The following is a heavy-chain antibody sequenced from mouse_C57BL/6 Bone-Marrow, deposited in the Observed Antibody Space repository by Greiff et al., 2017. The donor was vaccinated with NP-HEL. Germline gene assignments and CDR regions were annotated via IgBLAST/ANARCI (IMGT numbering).Heavy chain of an antibody. V-gene: IGHV1-18*01. CDR1: GYTFTDYN. J-gene: IGHJ4*01. Sequence: VQLQQSGPELVKPGASVKIPCKASGYTFTDYNMDWVKQSHGKSLEWIGDINPNNGGTIYNQKFKGQATLTVDKSTSTAYMELRNLTSEDTAVYYCARGRQLRLRAMDYWGQGTSVTVSS. CDR3: ARGRQLRLRAMDY. CDR2: INPNNGGT. D-gene: IGHD3-2*02.